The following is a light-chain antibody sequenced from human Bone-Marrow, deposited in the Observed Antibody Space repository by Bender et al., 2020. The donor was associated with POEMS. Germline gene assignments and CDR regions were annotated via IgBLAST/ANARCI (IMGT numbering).Light chain of an antibody. CDR2: QDS. Sequence: SYELTQPPSVSVSPGQTARITCSGDKLGDKYACWYQQKPGQSPVLVIYQDSKRPSGIPERFSGSNSGNTATLTISGTQAMDEAEYHCQGYDSNTVKFGGGTKLTVL. CDR3: QGYDSNTVK. J-gene: IGLJ2*01. CDR1: KLGDKY. V-gene: IGLV3-1*01.